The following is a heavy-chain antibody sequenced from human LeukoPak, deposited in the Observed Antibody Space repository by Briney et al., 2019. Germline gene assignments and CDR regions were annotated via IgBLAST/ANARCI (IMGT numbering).Heavy chain of an antibody. CDR1: GFTFSSYA. Sequence: PGGSLRLSCAASGFTFSSYAMHWVRQAPGKGLEWVAVISYDGSNKYYADSVKGRFTISRDNSKNTLYLQMNSLRAEDTAVYYCARYFAGYSYGYDAFDIWGQGTMVTVSS. CDR2: ISYDGSNK. V-gene: IGHV3-30-3*01. CDR3: ARYFAGYSYGYDAFDI. J-gene: IGHJ3*02. D-gene: IGHD5-18*01.